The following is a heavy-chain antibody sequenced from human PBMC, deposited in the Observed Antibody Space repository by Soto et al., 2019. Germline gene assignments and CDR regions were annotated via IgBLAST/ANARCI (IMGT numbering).Heavy chain of an antibody. CDR1: GFTFRTYA. Sequence: GGSLRLSCAASGFTFRTYALSWVRQAPGKGLEWVSTVSDTGLSTYYAGSVTGRFTISRDNSRNTLYLQMNGLRAEETAVYYCAKSFYDSIGFDSWGLGTLVTVSS. D-gene: IGHD3-22*01. CDR3: AKSFYDSIGFDS. V-gene: IGHV3-23*01. CDR2: VSDTGLST. J-gene: IGHJ5*01.